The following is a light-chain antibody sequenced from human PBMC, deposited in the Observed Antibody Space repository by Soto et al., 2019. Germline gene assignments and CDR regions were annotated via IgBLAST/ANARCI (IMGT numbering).Light chain of an antibody. V-gene: IGKV1-39*01. J-gene: IGKJ2*01. CDR2: STS. CDR3: QQSYITPYT. CDR1: QTISTF. Sequence: DVQMTQVPSSLSPSVGDGVTITCRASQTISTFLNWYQQKPGKAPKLLIYSTSNSQSGVPSRFLGSGSETEFTFTISSLQPEDFATYYCQQSYITPYTFGQGTKLENK.